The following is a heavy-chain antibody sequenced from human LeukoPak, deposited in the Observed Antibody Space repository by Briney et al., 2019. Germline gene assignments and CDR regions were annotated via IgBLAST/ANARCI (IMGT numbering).Heavy chain of an antibody. Sequence: SETLSLTCTVSGGSISSSSYYWGWIRQPPGKGLEWIGSIYYSGSTYYNPSLKSRVTISVDTSKNQFSLKLSSVTAAGTAVYYCARHSRIAVAGTGEFDYWGQGTLVTVSS. D-gene: IGHD6-19*01. J-gene: IGHJ4*02. CDR3: ARHSRIAVAGTGEFDY. CDR2: IYYSGST. V-gene: IGHV4-39*01. CDR1: GGSISSSSYY.